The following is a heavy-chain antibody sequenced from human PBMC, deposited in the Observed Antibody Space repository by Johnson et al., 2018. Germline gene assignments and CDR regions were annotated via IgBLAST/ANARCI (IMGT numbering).Heavy chain of an antibody. CDR1: GGSFSTYY. Sequence: VQLVQSGPGLVKPSETLSLTCTISGGSFSTYYWSWIRQPPGKGLEWVAYIHYTGSTNYKPSLKSRVTMSVDTSENQFSLKLTSVTAADTAVYYCAREWSAFDFWGQGTMVIVSS. J-gene: IGHJ3*01. V-gene: IGHV4-59*01. CDR3: AREWSAFDF. CDR2: IHYTGST. D-gene: IGHD1-26*01.